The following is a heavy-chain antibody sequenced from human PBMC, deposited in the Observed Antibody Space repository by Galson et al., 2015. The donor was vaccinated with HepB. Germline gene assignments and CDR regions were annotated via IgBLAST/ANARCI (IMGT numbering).Heavy chain of an antibody. Sequence: SLRLSCAASGFTFSSYAMHWVRQAPGKGLEWVAVISYDGSNKYYADSVKGRFTISRDNSKNTLYLQMNSLRAEDTAVYYCAVGGQVDTAMVNDYWGQGTLVTVSS. V-gene: IGHV3-30*04. J-gene: IGHJ4*02. CDR1: GFTFSSYA. D-gene: IGHD5-18*01. CDR3: AVGGQVDTAMVNDY. CDR2: ISYDGSNK.